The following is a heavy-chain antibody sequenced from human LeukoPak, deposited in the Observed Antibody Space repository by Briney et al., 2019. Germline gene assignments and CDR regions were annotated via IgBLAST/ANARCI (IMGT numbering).Heavy chain of an antibody. Sequence: SETLSLTCTVSGVSISSYYWSWIRQPPGKGLEWIGDIYYSGSTNYNPSLKSRVTISLDTSKNHFSLKLSSVTAADTAVYYCARTIAAAATDPGYFDYWGQGTLVTVSS. D-gene: IGHD6-13*01. J-gene: IGHJ4*02. CDR1: GVSISSYY. CDR3: ARTIAAAATDPGYFDY. V-gene: IGHV4-59*01. CDR2: IYYSGST.